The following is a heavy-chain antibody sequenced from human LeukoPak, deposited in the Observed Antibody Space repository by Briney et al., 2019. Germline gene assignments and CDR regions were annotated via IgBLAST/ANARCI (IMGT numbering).Heavy chain of an antibody. Sequence: GESLKISCKGSGYSFTSYWIAWVCQMPGKGLEWMGIIYPDDSDTRYSPSFQGQVTISADKSTRTAYLQWSSLKASDTAMYYCARTRWLQLTSGGFDIWGQGTMVTVSS. V-gene: IGHV5-51*01. J-gene: IGHJ3*02. CDR1: GYSFTSYW. CDR3: ARTRWLQLTSGGFDI. CDR2: IYPDDSDT. D-gene: IGHD5-24*01.